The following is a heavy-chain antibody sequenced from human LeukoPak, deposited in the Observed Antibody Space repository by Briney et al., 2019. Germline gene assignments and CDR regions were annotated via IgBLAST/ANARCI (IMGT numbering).Heavy chain of an antibody. CDR1: GFTFSTYY. V-gene: IGHV3-7*03. CDR2: IKQDGSEK. D-gene: IGHD6-19*01. Sequence: GGSLRLSCAASGFTFSTYYMSWVRQAPGTGLEWVADIKQDGSEKYYADSVKGRFTISRDNAKNSLYLQMNSLRAEDMALYYCAKDSSGSHDAFDIWGQGTMVTVSS. J-gene: IGHJ3*02. CDR3: AKDSSGSHDAFDI.